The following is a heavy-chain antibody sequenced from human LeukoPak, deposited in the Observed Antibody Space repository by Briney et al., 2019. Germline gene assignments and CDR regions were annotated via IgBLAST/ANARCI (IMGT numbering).Heavy chain of an antibody. CDR2: IIPIFGTA. J-gene: IGHJ4*02. Sequence: SVKVSCKASGGTFSSYAVSWVRQAPGQGLEWMGGIIPIFGTANYAQKFQGRVTITADESTSTAYMELSSLRSEDTAVYYCARARSVGATTFGFDYWGQGTLVTVSS. CDR3: ARARSVGATTFGFDY. CDR1: GGTFSSYA. V-gene: IGHV1-69*13. D-gene: IGHD1-26*01.